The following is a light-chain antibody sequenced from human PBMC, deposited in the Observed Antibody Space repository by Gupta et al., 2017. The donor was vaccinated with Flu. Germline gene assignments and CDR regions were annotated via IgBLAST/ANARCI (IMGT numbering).Light chain of an antibody. CDR1: KSLLHGNVKNY. Sequence: ISCRSSKSLLHGNVKNYLDWYLQKPGQSPQFVMYLGSTRASGVPDRFTGSGSGTDFTLLINTVEAEDVGIYFCMQSLQTPPTFGQGTRLEIK. J-gene: IGKJ5*01. CDR2: LGS. V-gene: IGKV2-28*01. CDR3: MQSLQTPPT.